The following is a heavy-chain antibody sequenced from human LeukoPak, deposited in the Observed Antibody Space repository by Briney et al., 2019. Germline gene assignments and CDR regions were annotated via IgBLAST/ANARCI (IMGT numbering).Heavy chain of an antibody. Sequence: GASVKVSCKASGYTFTGYYMHWVRQAPGQGLEWMGWINPNSGDTNFAQKFQGGVTMTRDTSTSTAYMELSELRSDDAAVYYCARSHSSFFDSWGQGTLVTVSS. CDR3: ARSHSSFFDS. CDR1: GYTFTGYY. D-gene: IGHD6-6*01. CDR2: INPNSGDT. J-gene: IGHJ4*02. V-gene: IGHV1-2*02.